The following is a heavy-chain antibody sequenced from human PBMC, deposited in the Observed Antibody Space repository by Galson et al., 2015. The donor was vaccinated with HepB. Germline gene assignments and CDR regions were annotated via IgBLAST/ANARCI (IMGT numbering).Heavy chain of an antibody. CDR3: ARGRDLPNDALDI. CDR1: GYTFFTYG. J-gene: IGHJ3*02. Sequence: SVKVSCKASGYTFFTYGISWVRQAPGQGLEWMGWISAYNGVTRYAQKIQDRVTMTTDSSTDTAYMELRDLRSDDTAVYFCARGRDLPNDALDIWGQGTMVTVSS. V-gene: IGHV1-18*04. D-gene: IGHD3/OR15-3a*01. CDR2: ISAYNGVT.